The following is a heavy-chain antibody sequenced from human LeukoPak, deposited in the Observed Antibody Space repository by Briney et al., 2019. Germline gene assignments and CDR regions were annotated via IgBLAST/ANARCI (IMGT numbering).Heavy chain of an antibody. J-gene: IGHJ3*02. V-gene: IGHV1-18*01. Sequence: ASVKVSCKASGYTFTSYGISWVRQAPGQGLEWMGWISAYNGNTNYAQKLQGRVTMTTDTSTSTAYMELRSLRSDDTAVYYCARGPGVVVVAATPQDDAFDIWGQGTMVTVSS. CDR3: ARGPGVVVVAATPQDDAFDI. CDR1: GYTFTSYG. D-gene: IGHD2-15*01. CDR2: ISAYNGNT.